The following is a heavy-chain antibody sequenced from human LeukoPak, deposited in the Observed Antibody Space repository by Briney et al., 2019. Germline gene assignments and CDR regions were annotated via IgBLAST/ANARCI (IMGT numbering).Heavy chain of an antibody. CDR2: IYSGGST. Sequence: PGGSLRRSCAASGFTVSSNYMSCVRQAPGKGLESVPVIYSGGSTYYADSVKGRFTISRDNSKNTLYLQMNSLRAEDTAVYYCARQYGDYGGAFDYWGQGTLVTVSS. J-gene: IGHJ4*02. V-gene: IGHV3-53*01. CDR1: GFTVSSNY. CDR3: ARQYGDYGGAFDY. D-gene: IGHD4-17*01.